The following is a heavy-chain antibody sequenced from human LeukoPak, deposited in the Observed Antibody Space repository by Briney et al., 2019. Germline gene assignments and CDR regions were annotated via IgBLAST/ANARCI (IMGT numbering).Heavy chain of an antibody. CDR1: GYTFTSYG. CDR3: ARDSRLSFGELELDAFDI. D-gene: IGHD3-10*01. V-gene: IGHV1-18*01. Sequence: GASVKVSCKASGYTFTSYGISWVRQAPGQGLEWMGWISAYNGNTNYAQKLQGRVTMTTDTSTSTAYMELRSLRSDDTAVYYCARDSRLSFGELELDAFDIWGQGTMVTVSS. J-gene: IGHJ3*02. CDR2: ISAYNGNT.